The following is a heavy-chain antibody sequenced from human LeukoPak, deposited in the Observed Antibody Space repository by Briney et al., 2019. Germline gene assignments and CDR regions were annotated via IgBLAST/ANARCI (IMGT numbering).Heavy chain of an antibody. CDR2: INPNSGGT. CDR1: GYTFTGYY. J-gene: IGHJ5*02. D-gene: IGHD3-3*01. CDR3: AGEFGITIFGADP. Sequence: GASVKVSCKASGYTFTGYYMHWVRQAPGQGLEWMGWINPNSGGTNYAQKFQGRVTMTRDTSISTAYMELSRLRSDDTAVYYCAGEFGITIFGADPWGQGTLVTVSS. V-gene: IGHV1-2*02.